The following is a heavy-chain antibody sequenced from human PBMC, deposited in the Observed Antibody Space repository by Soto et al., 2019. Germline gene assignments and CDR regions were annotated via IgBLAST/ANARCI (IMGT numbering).Heavy chain of an antibody. J-gene: IGHJ4*02. V-gene: IGHV3-7*01. D-gene: IGHD6-19*01. CDR1: GFTFNTYW. CDR2: IKEDGSQT. CDR3: GRQGGWIPDF. Sequence: EVQLVESGGGLVQPGGSLRLSCVASGFTFNTYWMQWVRQAPGKGLEWVAIIKEDGSQTYYVDSVKGRFTISRDNAKNSVYLQMNSLRADDTAVYYCGRQGGWIPDFWGQGTRVTVSS.